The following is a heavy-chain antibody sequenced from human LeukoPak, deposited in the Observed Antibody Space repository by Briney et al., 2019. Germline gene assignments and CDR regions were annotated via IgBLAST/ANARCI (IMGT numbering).Heavy chain of an antibody. Sequence: GGSLRLSCAASGFTFSNAWMSWVRQAPGKGLEWVGRIKSKTDGGTTDYAAPVKGRFTISRDDSKNTLYLQMNTLKTEDTAVYYCTADYYDSSGYYYVYWGQGTLVTVSS. J-gene: IGHJ4*02. CDR3: TADYYDSSGYYYVY. V-gene: IGHV3-15*01. CDR1: GFTFSNAW. CDR2: IKSKTDGGTT. D-gene: IGHD3-22*01.